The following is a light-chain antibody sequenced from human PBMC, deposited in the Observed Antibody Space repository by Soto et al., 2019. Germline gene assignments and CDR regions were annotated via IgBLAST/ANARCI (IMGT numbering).Light chain of an antibody. J-gene: IGKJ1*01. CDR1: QSISSW. CDR2: KAS. Sequence: DVQMTQSPSTLSASVGDRVTITCRASQSISSWLAWYQQKPGKAPKLLIYKASTLESGVPSNFSGSGSGTEFTLTISSLQSEDFAVYYCQQYNNWPWTFGQGTKVEIK. V-gene: IGKV1-5*03. CDR3: QQYNNWPWT.